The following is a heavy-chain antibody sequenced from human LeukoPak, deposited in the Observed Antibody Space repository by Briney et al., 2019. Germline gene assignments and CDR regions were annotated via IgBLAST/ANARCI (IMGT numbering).Heavy chain of an antibody. CDR1: GGSISSGSYY. CDR3: ARDGFGELKRGFDY. J-gene: IGHJ4*02. Sequence: PSQTLSLTCTVSGGSISSGSYYWSWIRQPAGKGLEWIGRIYTSGSTNYNPSLKSRVTISVDTSKNQFSLKLSSVTAADTAVYYCARDGFGELKRGFDYWGQGTLVTVSS. D-gene: IGHD3-10*01. CDR2: IYTSGST. V-gene: IGHV4-61*02.